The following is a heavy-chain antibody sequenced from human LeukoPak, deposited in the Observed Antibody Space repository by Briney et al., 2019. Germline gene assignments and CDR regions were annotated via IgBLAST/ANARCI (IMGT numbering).Heavy chain of an antibody. CDR3: ATGALTMVRGLVPY. CDR1: GYTFTSYG. D-gene: IGHD3-10*01. J-gene: IGHJ4*02. Sequence: GASVKVSCKASGYTFTSYGISWVRQATGQGLEWMGWMNPNSGNTGYAQKFQGRVTITADKSTSTAYMELSSLRSEDTAVYYCATGALTMVRGLVPYWGQGTLVTVSS. CDR2: MNPNSGNT. V-gene: IGHV1-8*03.